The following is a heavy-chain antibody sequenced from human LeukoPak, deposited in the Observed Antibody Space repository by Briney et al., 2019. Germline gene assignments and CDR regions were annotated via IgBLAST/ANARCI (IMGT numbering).Heavy chain of an antibody. CDR1: ADSVSSNSAA. V-gene: IGHV6-1*01. CDR3: ARSTGPIDY. CDR2: TYYRSKWYT. Sequence: SQTLSLTCAISADSVSSNSAAWNWIRQSPSRGLEWLGRTYYRSKWYTYYAVSVKSRISINRDTSKNQISLQLNSVTPEDTAVYYCARSTGPIDYWGQGTLVTVSS. D-gene: IGHD1-1*01. J-gene: IGHJ4*02.